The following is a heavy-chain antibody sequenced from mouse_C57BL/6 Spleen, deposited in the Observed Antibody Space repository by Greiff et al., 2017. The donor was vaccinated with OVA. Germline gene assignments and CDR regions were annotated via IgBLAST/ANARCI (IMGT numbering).Heavy chain of an antibody. V-gene: IGHV1-54*01. CDR3: ARSLPLTGYYFDY. CDR2: INPGSGGT. CDR1: GYAFTNYL. Sequence: VQLQESGAELVRPGTSVKVSCKASGYAFTNYLIEWVKQRPGQGLEWIGVINPGSGGTNYNEKFKGKATLTADKSSSTAYMQLSSLTSEDSAVYFCARSLPLTGYYFDYWGQGTTLTVSS. D-gene: IGHD4-1*01. J-gene: IGHJ2*01.